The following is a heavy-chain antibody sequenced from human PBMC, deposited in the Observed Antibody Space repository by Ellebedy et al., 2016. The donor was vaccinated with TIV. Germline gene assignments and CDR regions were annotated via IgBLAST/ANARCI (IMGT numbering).Heavy chain of an antibody. Sequence: GESLKISXVASGFTFRSYTMNWVRQAPGKGPEWVSSINPSSTFTYYADSVKGRFTISRDNAKNSLYLQMNSLRAEETAMYFCTRGANYTFDIWGQGTMVTVSS. CDR3: TRGANYTFDI. CDR1: GFTFRSYT. D-gene: IGHD1-7*01. J-gene: IGHJ3*02. V-gene: IGHV3-21*01. CDR2: INPSSTFT.